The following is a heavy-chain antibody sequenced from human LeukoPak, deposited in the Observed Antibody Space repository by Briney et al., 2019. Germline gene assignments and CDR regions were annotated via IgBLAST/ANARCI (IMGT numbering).Heavy chain of an antibody. Sequence: GGSLRLSCAASGFTFSRYWLHWVRQVPGKGLVWISRINTDGSATIYADSVKGRFTISRDNSKITLYLQMNSLRAEDTAVYYCAKRGDSGYDFGPSFYGMDVWGQGTTVTVSS. D-gene: IGHD5-12*01. CDR2: INTDGSAT. CDR1: GFTFSRYW. J-gene: IGHJ6*02. V-gene: IGHV3-74*01. CDR3: AKRGDSGYDFGPSFYGMDV.